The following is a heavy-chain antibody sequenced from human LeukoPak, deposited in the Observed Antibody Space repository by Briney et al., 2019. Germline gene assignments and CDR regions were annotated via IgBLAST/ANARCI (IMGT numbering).Heavy chain of an antibody. CDR3: AKRRDGYNLWDDPALDY. J-gene: IGHJ4*02. CDR2: ISGSGGST. Sequence: GGSLRLSCAASGFTFSNAWMSWVRQAPGKGLEWVSAISGSGGSTYYADSVKGRFTISRDNSKNTLYLQMNSLRAEDTAVYYCAKRRDGYNLWDDPALDYWGQGTLVTVSS. V-gene: IGHV3-23*01. D-gene: IGHD5-24*01. CDR1: GFTFSNAW.